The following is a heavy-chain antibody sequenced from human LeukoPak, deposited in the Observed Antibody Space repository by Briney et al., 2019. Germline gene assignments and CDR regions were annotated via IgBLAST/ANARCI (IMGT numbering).Heavy chain of an antibody. CDR2: IGTAGDT. Sequence: GGSLRLSCAASGFTFSSYDMHWVRQATGKGLEWVSAIGTAGDTYYPGSVKGRFTISRENAKNSLYLQMNSLRAGDTAVCYCARGGITFGGVIVLGMDVWGQGTTVTVSS. CDR3: ARGGITFGGVIVLGMDV. J-gene: IGHJ6*02. CDR1: GFTFSSYD. V-gene: IGHV3-13*01. D-gene: IGHD3-16*02.